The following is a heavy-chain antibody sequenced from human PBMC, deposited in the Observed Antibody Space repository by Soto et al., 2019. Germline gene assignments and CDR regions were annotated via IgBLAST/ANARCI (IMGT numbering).Heavy chain of an antibody. CDR2: IWSHGRDT. D-gene: IGHD4-4*01. CDR1: GFTFGDYG. J-gene: IGHJ4*02. V-gene: IGHV3-30*02. CDR3: AKDGAGLHTEYYFDY. Sequence: GGSLRLSCVASGFTFGDYGMHWVRQAPGKGLEWVAAIWSHGRDTHYADSVKGRFTISRDNSKDTLDLQMNSLRIDDTAAYYCAKDGAGLHTEYYFDYWGQGTLVTVSS.